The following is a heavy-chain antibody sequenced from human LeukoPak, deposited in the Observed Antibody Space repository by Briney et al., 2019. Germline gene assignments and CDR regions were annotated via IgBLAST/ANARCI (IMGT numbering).Heavy chain of an antibody. V-gene: IGHV4-34*01. CDR1: GGSFSGYY. J-gene: IGHJ4*02. Sequence: PSETLSLTCAVYGGSFSGYYWSWIRQPPGKGLEWIGEINHSGSTNYNPSLKSRVTMSVDTSKNQFSLKLSSVTAADTAVYYCARTARESPDDYWGQGTLVTVSS. CDR2: INHSGST. CDR3: ARTARESPDDY. D-gene: IGHD1-26*01.